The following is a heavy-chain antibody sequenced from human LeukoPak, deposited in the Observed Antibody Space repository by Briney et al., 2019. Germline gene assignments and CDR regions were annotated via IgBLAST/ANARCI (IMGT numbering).Heavy chain of an antibody. CDR3: ARVEDYDILTGFDY. V-gene: IGHV3-20*04. CDR2: INWDGSST. D-gene: IGHD3-9*01. Sequence: GGSLRLSCAASGFTFDDYGINWVRQAPGKGLEWVSYINWDGSSTAYADSVKGRFTISRDNAKNSLYLQMNSLRAEDTAVYYCARVEDYDILTGFDYWGQGTLVTVSS. CDR1: GFTFDDYG. J-gene: IGHJ4*02.